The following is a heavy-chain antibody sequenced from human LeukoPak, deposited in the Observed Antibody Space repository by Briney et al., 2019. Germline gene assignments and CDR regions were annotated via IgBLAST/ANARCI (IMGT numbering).Heavy chain of an antibody. J-gene: IGHJ4*02. CDR2: ISSSGGTK. Sequence: GGSLRLSCAASGFTFSDYYMSWIRQAPGKGLEWVSYISSSGGTKYYADSVKGRFTISRDNAKNSLYLQMNSLRAEDTAVYYCARERYYDSSGYFYDYWGQGTLVTVSS. CDR1: GFTFSDYY. CDR3: ARERYYDSSGYFYDY. D-gene: IGHD3-22*01. V-gene: IGHV3-11*04.